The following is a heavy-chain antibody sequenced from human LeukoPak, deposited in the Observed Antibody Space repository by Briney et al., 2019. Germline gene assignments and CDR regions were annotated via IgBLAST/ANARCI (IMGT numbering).Heavy chain of an antibody. Sequence: GGSLRLSCAASGFTFSSYSMNWVRQAPGKGLEWVAHISSRSNYIYYADSLKGRFTISRDNSKNTLYLQMNSLRAEDTAVYYCAKVRMITMIAYDAFDIWGQGTMVTVSS. CDR2: ISSRSNYI. CDR1: GFTFSSYS. V-gene: IGHV3-21*04. CDR3: AKVRMITMIAYDAFDI. D-gene: IGHD3-22*01. J-gene: IGHJ3*02.